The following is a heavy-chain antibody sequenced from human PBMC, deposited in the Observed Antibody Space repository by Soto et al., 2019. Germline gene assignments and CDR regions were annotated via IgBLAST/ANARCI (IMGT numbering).Heavy chain of an antibody. CDR3: AKGGAIVTAGTRVYLYNAMDV. Sequence: ASVKISCKASGYTFTGYYVHWVRQAPGQGLEWMGWINPNSGDTYLAQRFQGRVTMNRDTSIGTAYMELRGLTSDDTAEYYCAKGGAIVTAGTRVYLYNAMDVWGQGTTVTVSS. CDR1: GYTFTGYY. J-gene: IGHJ6*02. V-gene: IGHV1-2*02. CDR2: INPNSGDT. D-gene: IGHD1-26*01.